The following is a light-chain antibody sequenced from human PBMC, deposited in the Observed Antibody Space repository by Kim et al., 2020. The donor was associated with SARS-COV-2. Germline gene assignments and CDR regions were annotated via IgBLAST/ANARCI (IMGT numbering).Light chain of an antibody. CDR3: ASYTRSSTVV. V-gene: IGLV2-14*03. Sequence: SIIISCTGSTADIGSYDYVSWYQQHPGKAPKRLIYDVSNRPSGVSHRVSGSKSGSTASLTISGLQADDEADYYCASYTRSSTVVFGGGTRLTVL. CDR1: TADIGSYDY. CDR2: DVS. J-gene: IGLJ3*02.